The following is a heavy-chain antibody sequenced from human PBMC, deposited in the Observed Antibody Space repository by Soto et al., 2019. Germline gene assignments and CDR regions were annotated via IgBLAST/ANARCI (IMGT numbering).Heavy chain of an antibody. CDR1: GTSLSGLP. CDR3: AAGVTTFDY. D-gene: IGHD4-17*01. J-gene: IGHJ4*02. Sequence: ASVKVSCKVSGTSLSGLPMHWVRQAPGKGLEWMGSLDYEEGERSFAHRFQGRLTVTEDTSTDTAYMELSSLMSEDAAVYYCAAGVTTFDYWGQGTLVTVSS. V-gene: IGHV1-24*01. CDR2: LDYEEGER.